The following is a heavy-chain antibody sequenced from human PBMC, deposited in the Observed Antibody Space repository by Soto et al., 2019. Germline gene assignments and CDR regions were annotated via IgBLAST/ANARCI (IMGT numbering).Heavy chain of an antibody. V-gene: IGHV3-30-3*01. J-gene: IGHJ4*02. D-gene: IGHD1-7*01. CDR2: ISYDGSNK. Sequence: PGGSVRLSCAASGVSFSSYAMHWVRQAPGKGLEWVAVISYDGSNKYYADSVKGRFTISRDNSKNTLYLQMNSLRAEDTAVYYCARSKHNWNYDYWGQGTLVTVSS. CDR1: GVSFSSYA. CDR3: ARSKHNWNYDY.